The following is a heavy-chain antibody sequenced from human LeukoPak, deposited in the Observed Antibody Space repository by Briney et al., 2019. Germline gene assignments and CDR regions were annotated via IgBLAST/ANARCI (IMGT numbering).Heavy chain of an antibody. CDR2: INPNTGGT. CDR1: GYTFTGYF. CDR3: ARDLLGIAVAGSSNWFDP. V-gene: IGHV1-2*02. D-gene: IGHD6-19*01. Sequence: ASVKVSCKASGYTFTGYFMHWVRQAPGQGLEWMGWINPNTGGTKYAQKFQGRVTMTRDTSISTAYMELSRLRSDDTAVYYCARDLLGIAVAGSSNWFDPWGQGTLVTVSS. J-gene: IGHJ5*02.